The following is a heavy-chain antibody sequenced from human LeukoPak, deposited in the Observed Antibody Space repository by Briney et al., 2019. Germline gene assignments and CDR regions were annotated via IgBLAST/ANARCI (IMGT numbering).Heavy chain of an antibody. CDR2: IYYSGST. Sequence: SETLSLTCTVSGGSIRSSSYYWGWIRQPPGKGLEWIGSIYYSGSTYYNPSLKSRVTISVDTSKNQFSLRLSSVTAADTAVYYCARQGGYTYGPGVYWGQGTLVTVSS. CDR3: ARQGGYTYGPGVY. CDR1: GGSIRSSSYY. V-gene: IGHV4-39*01. J-gene: IGHJ4*02. D-gene: IGHD5-18*01.